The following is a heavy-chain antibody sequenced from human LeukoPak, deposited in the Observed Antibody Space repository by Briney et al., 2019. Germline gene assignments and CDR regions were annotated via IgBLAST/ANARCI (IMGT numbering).Heavy chain of an antibody. CDR3: ARFGGPHAFDI. CDR1: GGSISSSSYR. J-gene: IGHJ3*02. CDR2: IYYSGST. D-gene: IGHD3-3*01. V-gene: IGHV4-39*01. Sequence: PPETLSLTCTVSGGSISSSSYRWGWIRQPPGKGLEWIGSIYYSGSTYYNPSLKSRVTISVDTSKNQFSLELSSVTAADTAVYYCARFGGPHAFDIWGQGTMVTVSS.